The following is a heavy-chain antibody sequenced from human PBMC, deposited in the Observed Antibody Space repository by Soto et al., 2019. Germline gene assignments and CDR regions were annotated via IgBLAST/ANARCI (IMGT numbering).Heavy chain of an antibody. CDR2: ISSSSTI. CDR3: ARDYSSYGPFDY. V-gene: IGHV3-48*01. CDR1: GFTFSSYS. Sequence: PGGSLRLSCAASGFTFSSYSMNWVRQAPGKGLEWVSYISSSSTIYYADSVKGRFTISRDNVKNSLYLQMNSLRAEDTAVYYCARDYSSYGPFDYWGQGTLVTVSS. J-gene: IGHJ4*02. D-gene: IGHD5-18*01.